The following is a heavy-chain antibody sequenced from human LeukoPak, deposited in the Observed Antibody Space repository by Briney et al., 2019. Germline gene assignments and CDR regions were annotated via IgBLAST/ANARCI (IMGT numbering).Heavy chain of an antibody. Sequence: GASVKVSCKASGYTFTSYYMHWVRQAPGQGLEWMGIINPSGGSTSYAQKFQGRVTMTRDTSTSTVYMELSSLRSEDTAVYYCARVSKTKSPIIWFVEKERKLGPFDYWGQGTLVTVSS. V-gene: IGHV1-46*01. CDR2: INPSGGST. CDR1: GYTFTSYY. D-gene: IGHD3-10*01. CDR3: ARVSKTKSPIIWFVEKERKLGPFDY. J-gene: IGHJ4*02.